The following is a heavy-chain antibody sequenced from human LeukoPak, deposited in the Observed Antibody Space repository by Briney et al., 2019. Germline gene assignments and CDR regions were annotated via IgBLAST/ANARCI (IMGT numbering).Heavy chain of an antibody. V-gene: IGHV1-69*01. J-gene: IGHJ4*02. CDR2: IIPFFGTA. Sequence: SVKVSCKASGGTFSSYAISWVRQAPGQGLEWMGGIIPFFGTANYAQKFQGRVTITADESTSTAYMELSSLISDDTAVYSCARGPHYYDSSAYYNYWGQGTLVTVSS. CDR1: GGTFSSYA. D-gene: IGHD3-22*01. CDR3: ARGPHYYDSSAYYNY.